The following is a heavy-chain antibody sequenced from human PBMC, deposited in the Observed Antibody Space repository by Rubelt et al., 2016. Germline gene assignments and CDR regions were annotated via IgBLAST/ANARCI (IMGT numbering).Heavy chain of an antibody. V-gene: IGHV1-18*01. CDR3: ARNKIGSGWYDY. CDR1: GYTFTSYG. CDR2: ISAYNGNT. Sequence: QVQLVQSVPEVKKPGASVKVSCRASGYTFTSYGISWVRQAPGQGLEWMGWISAYNGNTNYAQKFQGRVTMTTDIAKRTGYSERRSLGSDDSAVYYCARNKIGSGWYDYWGQGTLVTVSS. J-gene: IGHJ4*02. D-gene: IGHD6-19*01.